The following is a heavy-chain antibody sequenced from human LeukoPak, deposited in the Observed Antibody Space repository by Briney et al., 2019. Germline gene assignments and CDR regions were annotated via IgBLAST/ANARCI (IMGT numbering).Heavy chain of an antibody. Sequence: PSETLSLTCTVSGGSISSYYWSWIRQPPGKGLEWIGYIYYSGSTNYNPSLKSRVTISVDTSKNQFSLKLSSVTAADTAVYYCASHSSSWYGGAVDYWGQGTLVTVSS. CDR2: IYYSGST. CDR3: ASHSSSWYGGAVDY. J-gene: IGHJ4*02. V-gene: IGHV4-59*08. CDR1: GGSISSYY. D-gene: IGHD6-13*01.